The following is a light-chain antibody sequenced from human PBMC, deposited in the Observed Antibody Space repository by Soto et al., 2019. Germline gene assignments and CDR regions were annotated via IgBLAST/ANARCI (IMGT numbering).Light chain of an antibody. V-gene: IGKV3-15*01. CDR1: HSVSSN. J-gene: IGKJ5*01. CDR3: QQYNNWPPIT. Sequence: EIVLTQSPATLSLSPGETATLSCRASHSVSSNLAWYQQKPGQAPRLLIYGASTRATGIPARFSGSVSGTEFTLTISSLQSEDFAVYYCQQYNNWPPITFGQGTRLEI. CDR2: GAS.